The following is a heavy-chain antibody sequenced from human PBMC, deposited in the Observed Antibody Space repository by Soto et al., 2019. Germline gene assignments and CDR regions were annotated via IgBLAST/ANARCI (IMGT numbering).Heavy chain of an antibody. V-gene: IGHV3-30*04. J-gene: IGHJ4*02. D-gene: IGHD3-10*01. Sequence: QVQLVESGGGVVQPGRSLRLSCAASGFTFSNYTMHWVRQAPGKGLEWVTLISYDEIEKYYADAVKGRFTISRDNSKNTLFLQMDSLRAEDTAVYYCAGRSGSSDYWGQGTLVTVSS. CDR2: ISYDEIEK. CDR1: GFTFSNYT. CDR3: AGRSGSSDY.